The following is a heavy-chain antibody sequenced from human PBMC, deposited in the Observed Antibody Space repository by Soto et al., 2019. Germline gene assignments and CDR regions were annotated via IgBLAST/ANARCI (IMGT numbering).Heavy chain of an antibody. Sequence: QTVGSLRLSCAASGFTFDEYAMHWVRQPPGKGLEWVSLISWDGSNRYYADSVQGRFTISRDNSKYSLYLEMNSLRPEDTALYYCAKDISRGPTKNYDFWSGPDYWGQGTLVTVSS. D-gene: IGHD3-3*01. J-gene: IGHJ4*02. CDR1: GFTFDEYA. CDR3: AKDISRGPTKNYDFWSGPDY. CDR2: ISWDGSNR. V-gene: IGHV3-43D*04.